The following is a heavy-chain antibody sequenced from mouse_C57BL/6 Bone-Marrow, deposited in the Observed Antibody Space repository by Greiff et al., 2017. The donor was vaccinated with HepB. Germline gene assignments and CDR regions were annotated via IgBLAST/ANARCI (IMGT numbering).Heavy chain of an antibody. CDR1: GFSLTSYA. V-gene: IGHV2-9-1*01. Sequence: VKVVESGPGLVAPSQSLSITCTVSGFSLTSYAISWVRQPPGKGLEWLGVIWTGGGTNYNSALKSRLSISKDNSKSQVFLKMNSLQTDDTARYYCASHYYGSSYSPWYFDVWGTGTTVTVSS. D-gene: IGHD1-1*01. J-gene: IGHJ1*03. CDR3: ASHYYGSSYSPWYFDV. CDR2: IWTGGGT.